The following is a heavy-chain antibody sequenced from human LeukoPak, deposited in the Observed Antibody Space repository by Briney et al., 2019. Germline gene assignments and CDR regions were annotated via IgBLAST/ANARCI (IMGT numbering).Heavy chain of an antibody. CDR3: ARTPMVRGVISVFDP. V-gene: IGHV5-51*01. J-gene: IGHJ5*02. CDR2: IYPGDSDT. Sequence: GESLQISCKGSGYSFTSYWIGWVRQLPGKGLEWMGIIYPGDSDTRYSPSFQGQVTISADKSISTAYLQWSSLKASDTAMYYCARTPMVRGVISVFDPWGQGTLVTVSS. D-gene: IGHD3-10*01. CDR1: GYSFTSYW.